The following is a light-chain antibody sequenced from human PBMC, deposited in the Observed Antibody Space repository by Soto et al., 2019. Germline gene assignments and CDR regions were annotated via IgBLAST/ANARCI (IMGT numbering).Light chain of an antibody. V-gene: IGLV2-11*01. Sequence: QSALAQPRSVSGSPGQSVTNSCTGSSIGGFNYVSWYQQHPGKAPRVVIYDVYKRPSGVPDRFSGSKSGNTASLTISGLQADDEADYYCCTYAGIYTYVFGSGTKVTVL. J-gene: IGLJ1*01. CDR3: CTYAGIYTYV. CDR1: SIGGFNY. CDR2: DVY.